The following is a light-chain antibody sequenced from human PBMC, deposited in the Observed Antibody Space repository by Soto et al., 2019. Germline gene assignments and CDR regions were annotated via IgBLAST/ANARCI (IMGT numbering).Light chain of an antibody. CDR3: LQDYGDSWT. CDR1: QSVSSY. J-gene: IGKJ1*01. Sequence: EIVLTQSPATLSLSPGERATLSCRASQSVSSYLAWYQQKPGQAPRLLIYDASNRATGIPARFSGSGSGTEFTLTISSLQPEDFASYYCLQDYGDSWTFGQGTKVDNK. V-gene: IGKV3-11*01. CDR2: DAS.